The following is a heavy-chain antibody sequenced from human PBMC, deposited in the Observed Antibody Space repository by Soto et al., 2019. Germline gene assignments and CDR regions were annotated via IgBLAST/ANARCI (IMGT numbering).Heavy chain of an antibody. D-gene: IGHD6-13*01. CDR2: ITYGGSNK. J-gene: IGHJ4*02. V-gene: IGHV3-30*18. CDR1: GFTFSSYA. CDR3: AKDHEEAAGN. Sequence: GGSLRLSCAASGFTFSSYAMSWVRQAPGKGLEWVAVITYGGSNKYYADSVKGRFTISRDNSKNTLYLQMNSLRAEDTAVYYCAKDHEEAAGNWGQGTLVTVSS.